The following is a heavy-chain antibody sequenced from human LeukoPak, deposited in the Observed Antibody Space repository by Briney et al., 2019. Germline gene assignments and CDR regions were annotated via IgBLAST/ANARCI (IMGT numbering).Heavy chain of an antibody. V-gene: IGHV3-15*01. CDR2: IKSHFDGGTT. Sequence: PSETLSLTCAVYGGSFSGYYWSWIRQPPGKGLEWVGRIKSHFDGGTTDYAAPVNGRFTISRDDSKNTIYLQMNNLKSEDTAVYYCTTLVYYYDSFGYYFEDAFDLWGQGTMVTVSS. CDR1: GGSFSGYY. D-gene: IGHD3-22*01. J-gene: IGHJ3*01. CDR3: TTLVYYYDSFGYYFEDAFDL.